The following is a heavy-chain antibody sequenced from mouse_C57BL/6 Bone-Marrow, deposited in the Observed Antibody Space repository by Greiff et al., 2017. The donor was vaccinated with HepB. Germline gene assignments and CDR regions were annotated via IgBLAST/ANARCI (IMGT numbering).Heavy chain of an antibody. CDR3: AREEGYYYGSSRYYAMDY. J-gene: IGHJ4*01. CDR2: IYPGDGDT. CDR1: GYAFSSSW. Sequence: VKLQQSGPELVKPGASVKISCKASGYAFSSSWMNWVKQRPGKGLEWIGRIYPGDGDTNYNGKFKGKATLTADKSSSTAYMQLSSLTSEDSAVYFCAREEGYYYGSSRYYAMDYWGQGTSVTVSS. D-gene: IGHD1-1*01. V-gene: IGHV1-82*01.